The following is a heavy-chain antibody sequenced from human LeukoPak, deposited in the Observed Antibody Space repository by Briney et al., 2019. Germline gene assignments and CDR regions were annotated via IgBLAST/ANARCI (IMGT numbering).Heavy chain of an antibody. V-gene: IGHV4-34*01. CDR2: INHSGST. D-gene: IGHD6-13*01. CDR1: GGSLCGYY. J-gene: IGHJ5*02. Sequence: SETLSLTCVVYGGSLCGYYWSWIRHPPGKGRGWIGEINHSGSTNYTPPLKSRVTISVDTSKNQFSLKLSSVTAADTAVYYCARGLGSSWYGLNWFDPWGQGTLVTVSS. CDR3: ARGLGSSWYGLNWFDP.